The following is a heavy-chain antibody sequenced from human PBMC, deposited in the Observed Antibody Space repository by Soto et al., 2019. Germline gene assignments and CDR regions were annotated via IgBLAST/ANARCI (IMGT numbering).Heavy chain of an antibody. D-gene: IGHD3-3*01. Sequence: GASVKVSCKASGGTFSSYAISWVRQAPGQGLEWMGGIIPIFGTANYAQKFQGRVTITADESISTAYMELSSLRSEDTAVYYCAREKSGYYDYWGQGTLVTVSS. V-gene: IGHV1-69*13. CDR1: GGTFSSYA. CDR2: IIPIFGTA. J-gene: IGHJ4*02. CDR3: AREKSGYYDY.